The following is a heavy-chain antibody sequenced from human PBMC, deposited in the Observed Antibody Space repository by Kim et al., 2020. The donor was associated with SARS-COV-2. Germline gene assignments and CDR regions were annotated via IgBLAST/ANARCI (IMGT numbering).Heavy chain of an antibody. CDR3: ARERRLLDYYYGMDV. Sequence: EQSFQGRVTMTRDTSISTAYMELSSLRSDDTALYYCARERRLLDYYYGMDVWGQGTTVTVSS. J-gene: IGHJ6*02. D-gene: IGHD2-15*01. V-gene: IGHV1-2*02.